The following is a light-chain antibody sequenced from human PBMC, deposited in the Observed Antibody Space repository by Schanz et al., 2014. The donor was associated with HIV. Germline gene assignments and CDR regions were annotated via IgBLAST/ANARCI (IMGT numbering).Light chain of an antibody. CDR2: GAS. J-gene: IGKJ2*01. V-gene: IGKV3-15*01. Sequence: EIVMTQSPDTLSLSPGERATLSCRASQSVSSYLAWYQQKPGQAPRLLIYGASTRATGIPARFSGSGSGSHFTLTITSLQFEDFATYYCQESYSDTPYTFGQGTKVEVK. CDR3: QESYSDTPYT. CDR1: QSVSSY.